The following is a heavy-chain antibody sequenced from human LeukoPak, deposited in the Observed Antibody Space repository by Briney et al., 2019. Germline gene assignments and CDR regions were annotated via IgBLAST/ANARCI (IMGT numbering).Heavy chain of an antibody. CDR1: GGSISSYY. Sequence: PSETLSLTCTVSGGSISSYYWSWIRQPPGKGLEWIGYIYYSGSTNYNPSLKSRVTISVDASKNQFSLKLSSVTAADTAVYYCARVDDFWSGHYYYGMDVWGQGTTVTVSS. CDR3: ARVDDFWSGHYYYGMDV. CDR2: IYYSGST. V-gene: IGHV4-59*01. D-gene: IGHD3-3*01. J-gene: IGHJ6*02.